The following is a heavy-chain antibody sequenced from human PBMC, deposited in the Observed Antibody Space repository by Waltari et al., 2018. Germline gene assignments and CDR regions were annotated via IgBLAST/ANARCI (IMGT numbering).Heavy chain of an antibody. J-gene: IGHJ3*02. D-gene: IGHD5-12*01. V-gene: IGHV3-9*01. CDR1: GFTFDDYA. CDR2: ISWNSGSM. CDR3: AKVSIVATIYDAFDI. Sequence: EVQLVESGGGLVQPGRSLRLSCAASGFTFDDYAMHWVRQAPGQGLEWVSGISWNSGSMGYADSVKVRFTISRDNARNSLYLQMNSLRAEDTALYYCAKVSIVATIYDAFDIWGQGTMVTVSS.